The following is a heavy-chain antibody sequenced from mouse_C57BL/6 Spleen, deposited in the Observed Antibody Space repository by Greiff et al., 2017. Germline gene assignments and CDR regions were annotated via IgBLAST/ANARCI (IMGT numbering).Heavy chain of an antibody. CDR1: CYPFPDPF. CDR2: IYPVSGET. V-gene: IGHV1-11*01. Sequence: QVPLQPPGAELASPGASVPLSCQSSCYPFPDPFMTWLKKMPGQGLAWIGRIYPVSGETNSNQKFMGKATFSVDRSASTVYMVLNSLTSEDPAVYYCGGGFYAMDYWGQGTSVTVSS. J-gene: IGHJ4*01. CDR3: GGGFYAMDY.